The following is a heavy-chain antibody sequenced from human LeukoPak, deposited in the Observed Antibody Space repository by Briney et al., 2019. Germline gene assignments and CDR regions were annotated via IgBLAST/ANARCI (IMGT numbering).Heavy chain of an antibody. CDR3: ASQGDPGEFDY. V-gene: IGHV3-48*03. D-gene: IGHD3-16*01. Sequence: PGGSLRLSCAASGFTFRSYEMNWVRQAPGKGLEWVSYISSSGSTIYYADSVKGRFTISRDNAKNSLYLQMNSLRAEDTAVYYCASQGDPGEFDYWGQGTLVTVSS. J-gene: IGHJ4*02. CDR1: GFTFRSYE. CDR2: ISSSGSTI.